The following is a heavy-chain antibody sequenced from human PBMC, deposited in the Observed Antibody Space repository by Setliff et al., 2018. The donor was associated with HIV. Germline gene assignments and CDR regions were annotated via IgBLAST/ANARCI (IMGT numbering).Heavy chain of an antibody. J-gene: IGHJ3*01. CDR1: GFTFSGYS. D-gene: IGHD3-10*01. Sequence: LSCAASGFTFSGYSMNWVRQAPGKGLEWVSYISSSGSLIYYADSVKGRFTISRDNAKNSLYLQMNSLRAEDTAMYYCARDQADVYNYLLSGAFDFWGQGAMVTVSS. CDR2: ISSSGSLI. V-gene: IGHV3-48*01. CDR3: ARDQADVYNYLLSGAFDF.